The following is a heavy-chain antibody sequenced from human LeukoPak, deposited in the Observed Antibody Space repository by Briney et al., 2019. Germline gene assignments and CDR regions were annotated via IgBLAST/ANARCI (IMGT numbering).Heavy chain of an antibody. D-gene: IGHD1-1*01. J-gene: IGHJ4*02. CDR1: GFTFNSNA. CDR3: AKEGTGIHFDY. V-gene: IGHV3-30-3*01. CDR2: ISYDGGNT. Sequence: PGGSLRLSCAASGFTFNSNAIHWVRQAPGKGLEWVAEISYDGGNTYYADSVKGRFTISRDNSKNTLYLQMNSLRAEDTAVYYCAKEGTGIHFDYWGQGTLVTVSS.